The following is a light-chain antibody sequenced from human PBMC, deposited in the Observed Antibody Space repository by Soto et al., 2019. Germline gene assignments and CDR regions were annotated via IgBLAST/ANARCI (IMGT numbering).Light chain of an antibody. CDR2: GAS. J-gene: IGKJ1*01. CDR1: QSVSSSY. Sequence: EIVLTQSPGTLSLSPGERATLSCRASQSVSSSYLAWYQQKPGQAPRLLIYGASSRATGIPDRFSGSGSGKEFTLNISRLEPEDFAVYFCPPYGHAPWAVGQGTKVEIK. V-gene: IGKV3-20*01. CDR3: PPYGHAPWA.